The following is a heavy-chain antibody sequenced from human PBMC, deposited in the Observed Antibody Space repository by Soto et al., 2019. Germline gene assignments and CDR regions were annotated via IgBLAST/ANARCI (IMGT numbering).Heavy chain of an antibody. Sequence: GGSLRLSCAASGFTFSSYAMSWVRQAPGKGLEWVSAISGSGGSTYYADSVKGRFTISRDNSKNTLYLQMNSLRAEDTAVYYCAKRGNVAVAGTYYFDYWGQGTLVTVSS. CDR1: GFTFSSYA. CDR3: AKRGNVAVAGTYYFDY. D-gene: IGHD6-19*01. V-gene: IGHV3-23*01. CDR2: ISGSGGST. J-gene: IGHJ4*02.